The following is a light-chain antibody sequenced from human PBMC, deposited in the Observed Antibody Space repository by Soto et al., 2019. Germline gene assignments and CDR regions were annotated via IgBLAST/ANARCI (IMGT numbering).Light chain of an antibody. V-gene: IGLV2-8*01. Sequence: QSALTQPPSASGSPGQSVTISCTGTSSDVGGYNYVSWYQQYPGRAPKLMIYEVTKRPSGVPDRVSGSKSGNTASLSVSGCQAEDEADYYCSSYAASNNFYFVFGGGTKLTVL. J-gene: IGLJ3*02. CDR3: SSYAASNNFYFV. CDR2: EVT. CDR1: SSDVGGYNY.